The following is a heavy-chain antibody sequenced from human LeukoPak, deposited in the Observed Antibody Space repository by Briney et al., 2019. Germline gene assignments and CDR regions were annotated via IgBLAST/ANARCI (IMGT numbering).Heavy chain of an antibody. J-gene: IGHJ4*02. D-gene: IGHD1-26*01. CDR1: GYTFTSYA. V-gene: IGHV1-3*01. CDR3: ARGSGGLWELLRAPHPYFDY. Sequence: GASVKVSCKASGYTFTSYAMHWVRQAPGQRLEWMGWINAGNGNTKYSQKFQGRVTITRDTSASTAYMELSSLRSEDTAVYYCARGSGGLWELLRAPHPYFDYWGQGTLVTVSS. CDR2: INAGNGNT.